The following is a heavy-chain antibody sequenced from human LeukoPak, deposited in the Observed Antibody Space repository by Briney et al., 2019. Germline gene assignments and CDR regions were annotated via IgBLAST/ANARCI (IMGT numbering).Heavy chain of an antibody. CDR2: IYYSGST. Sequence: PSETLSLTCIVSGVSISSYYCGWIRQPPGKGLEWIGDIYYSGSTNYNTSPKSRVTISVDTSKNQISLKLSSVTAADTAACYCAKQTQHCRRWYYWGYWRQGTLVTVSS. V-gene: IGHV4-59*08. J-gene: IGHJ4*02. D-gene: IGHD3-3*02. CDR1: GVSISSYY. CDR3: AKQTQHCRRWYYWGY.